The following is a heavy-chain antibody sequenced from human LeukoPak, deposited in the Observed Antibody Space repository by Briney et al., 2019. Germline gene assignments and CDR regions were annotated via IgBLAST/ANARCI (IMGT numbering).Heavy chain of an antibody. J-gene: IGHJ3*02. CDR1: GYSFTSYW. Sequence: GESLKISCKGSGYSFTSYWIGWVRQMPGKGLEWMGIIYPGDSDTRYSPSFQGQVTISADKSISTAYLQWSSLKASDTAMYYCASFVSYYDSDPNAFDIWGQGTMVTVSS. CDR2: IYPGDSDT. D-gene: IGHD3-22*01. CDR3: ASFVSYYDSDPNAFDI. V-gene: IGHV5-51*01.